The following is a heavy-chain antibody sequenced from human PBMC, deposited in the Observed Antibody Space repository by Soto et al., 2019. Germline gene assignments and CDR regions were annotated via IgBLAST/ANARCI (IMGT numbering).Heavy chain of an antibody. Sequence: GGSLRLSCAASGFTFSSYAMHWVRQAQGKGLEYVSAISSNGGSTYYANSVKGRFTISRDNSKNTLYLQMGSLRAEDMAVYYCARTPTGYYDSSGPFDYWGQGTLVTVSS. CDR3: ARTPTGYYDSSGPFDY. V-gene: IGHV3-64*01. CDR1: GFTFSSYA. J-gene: IGHJ4*02. CDR2: ISSNGGST. D-gene: IGHD3-22*01.